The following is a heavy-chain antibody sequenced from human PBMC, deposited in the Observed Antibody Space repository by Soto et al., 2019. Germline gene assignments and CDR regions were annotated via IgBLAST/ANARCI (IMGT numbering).Heavy chain of an antibody. D-gene: IGHD3-22*01. CDR1: GGTFSSYA. V-gene: IGHV1-69*12. Sequence: QVQLVQSGAEVKKPGSSVKVSCKASGGTFSSYAITWVRQAPGQGLEWMGGIIPICGTANYAQKFQARVTITADESTSTAYMELSILRSEDTAVYYCASDTCPSSGYYPYWFDPWGQGTLVTVSS. CDR2: IIPICGTA. CDR3: ASDTCPSSGYYPYWFDP. J-gene: IGHJ5*02.